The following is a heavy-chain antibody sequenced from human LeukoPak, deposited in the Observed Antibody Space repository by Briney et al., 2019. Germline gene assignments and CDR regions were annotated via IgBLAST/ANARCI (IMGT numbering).Heavy chain of an antibody. CDR1: GFSFSTYS. Sequence: PGGSLRLSCAASGFSFSTYSMNWVRQAPGKGLEWVSYISSSSSNTFYADSVKGRFTISRDNAKNSLYLQMNSLRAEDTAVYYCARDDTVTSHFDYWGQGTLVTVSS. J-gene: IGHJ4*02. CDR3: ARDDTVTSHFDY. D-gene: IGHD4-11*01. V-gene: IGHV3-48*01. CDR2: ISSSSSNT.